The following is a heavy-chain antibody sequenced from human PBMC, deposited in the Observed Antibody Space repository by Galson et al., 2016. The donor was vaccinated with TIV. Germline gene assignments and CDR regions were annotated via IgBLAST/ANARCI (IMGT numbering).Heavy chain of an antibody. CDR1: GGTFSSHV. J-gene: IGHJ6*02. CDR2: ITPLFGTT. Sequence: SVKVSCKASGGTFSSHVINWVRQAPGQGLEWMGGITPLFGTTNYAQKFQGRVTITANESTSTVYMELSSLRSEDTAVYYCAKDRNTAFDTYSYYYGMDVWGQGTTVTVSS. D-gene: IGHD5-18*01. CDR3: AKDRNTAFDTYSYYYGMDV. V-gene: IGHV1-69*13.